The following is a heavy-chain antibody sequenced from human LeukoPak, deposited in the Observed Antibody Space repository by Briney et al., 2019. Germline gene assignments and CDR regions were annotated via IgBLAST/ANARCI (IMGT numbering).Heavy chain of an antibody. CDR3: AKISSSAESNFDY. CDR2: IWPDGSKK. CDR1: GFIFSTYA. D-gene: IGHD6-25*01. J-gene: IGHJ4*02. Sequence: GRSLRLSCAASGFIFSTYAMHWVRQAPGKGLEWVAFIWPDGSKKYYADSVKGRFAISRENSKNTVYLQMNDLRPEDTALYFCAKISSSAESNFDYWGQGTLLTVSS. V-gene: IGHV3-33*06.